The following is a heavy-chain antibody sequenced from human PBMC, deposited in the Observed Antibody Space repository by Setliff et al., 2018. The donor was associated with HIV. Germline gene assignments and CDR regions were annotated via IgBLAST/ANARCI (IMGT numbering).Heavy chain of an antibody. V-gene: IGHV3-49*04. J-gene: IGHJ6*03. CDR2: IKSKSYGETT. CDR3: ARVEMVYVFPYYYYYYMDV. CDR1: GLTFSDYG. Sequence: GGSLRLSCTVTGLTFSDYGISWVRQAPGKGLEWVGFIKSKSYGETTEYAASLKGRFVISRDDSISIAYLQMNSPKNEDTAVYYCARVEMVYVFPYYYYYYMDVWGKGTTVTVSS. D-gene: IGHD2-8*01.